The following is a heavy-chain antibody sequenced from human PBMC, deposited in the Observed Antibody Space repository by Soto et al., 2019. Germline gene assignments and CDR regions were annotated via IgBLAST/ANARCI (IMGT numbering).Heavy chain of an antibody. CDR3: ARGIAAAAARGMDV. CDR1: GYTFTGYY. CDR2: INPNSGGT. D-gene: IGHD6-13*01. J-gene: IGHJ6*02. V-gene: IGHV1-2*04. Sequence: QVQLVQSGAEVKKPGASVKVSCKASGYTFTGYYLHWVRQAPGQGLVWMGWINPNSGGTNYAQKFQGWVTMTRDTSISTAYMELSRLRSDDTAVYYCARGIAAAAARGMDVWGQGTTVTVSS.